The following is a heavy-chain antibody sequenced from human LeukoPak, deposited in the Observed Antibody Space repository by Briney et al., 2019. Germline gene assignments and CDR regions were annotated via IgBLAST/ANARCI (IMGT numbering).Heavy chain of an antibody. J-gene: IGHJ6*02. CDR2: IYYSGST. V-gene: IGHV4-61*01. CDR1: GGSASSGSYY. Sequence: PSETLSLTCTVSGGSASSGSYYWSWTRQPPGKGLEWIVYIYYSGSTNYNPSLKSRVTISVGTSKNQFSLKLSSVTAADTAVYYCASQGYSGSFYYYYGMDVWGQGTTVTVSS. CDR3: ASQGYSGSFYYYYGMDV. D-gene: IGHD5-12*01.